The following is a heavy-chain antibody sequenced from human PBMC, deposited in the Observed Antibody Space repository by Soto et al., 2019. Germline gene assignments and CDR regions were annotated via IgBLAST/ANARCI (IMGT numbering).Heavy chain of an antibody. V-gene: IGHV4-39*07. CDR3: ARRYGGNFDF. CDR1: GGSISSISSY. J-gene: IGHJ4*02. D-gene: IGHD1-26*01. Sequence: SETLSLTCTVSGGSISSISSYWGWIRQPPGKGLEWIGNVYYSGSTYSNPSLKSRVTISVDTSKNQFSLKLSSVTAADTAVYYCARRYGGNFDFWGQGTLVTVSS. CDR2: VYYSGST.